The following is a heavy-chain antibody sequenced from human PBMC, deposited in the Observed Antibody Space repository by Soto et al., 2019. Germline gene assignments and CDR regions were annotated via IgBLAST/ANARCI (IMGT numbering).Heavy chain of an antibody. V-gene: IGHV2-5*01. CDR2: IFWTNDV. D-gene: IGHD4-17*01. Sequence: QITLKESGPTLVKPTQTLTLTCTLSGFSLRSPGVGVGWIRQTPGKALEWLALIFWTNDVRYSPSLRSRPTIAQDTSKKHVVLTLTNVDPVDPGTYYCTHRRYVYSDSVAELDHWGHGTLVSVSS. CDR1: GFSLRSPGVG. J-gene: IGHJ4*01. CDR3: THRRYVYSDSVAELDH.